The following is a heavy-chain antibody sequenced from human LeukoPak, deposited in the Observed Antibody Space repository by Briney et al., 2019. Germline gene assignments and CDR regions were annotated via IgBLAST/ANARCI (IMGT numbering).Heavy chain of an antibody. CDR1: GGTFSSYA. J-gene: IGHJ4*02. Sequence: ASVKVSCKASGGTFSSYAISWVRQAPGQGLEWMGGIIPIFGTANYAQKFQGRVTITTDESTSTAYMELSSLRSEDTAVYYCATDLLAAAGSVSWGQGTLVTVSS. D-gene: IGHD6-13*01. CDR3: ATDLLAAAGSVS. V-gene: IGHV1-69*05. CDR2: IIPIFGTA.